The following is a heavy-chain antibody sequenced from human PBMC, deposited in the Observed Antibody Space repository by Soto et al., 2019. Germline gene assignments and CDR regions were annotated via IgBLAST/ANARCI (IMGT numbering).Heavy chain of an antibody. D-gene: IGHD6-13*01. J-gene: IGHJ4*02. CDR2: INPDGSTT. Sequence: EVQLEESGGGLVQPGGSLRLSCAACGFTFSNYWMHWVRQAPGKGLLWVSRINPDGSTTNYADSVEGRFTISRDNAKNTLYLQMNSLTGEDTAQYYCVRGTSSWYGIDYWGQGSLVTVSS. CDR1: GFTFSNYW. V-gene: IGHV3-74*01. CDR3: VRGTSSWYGIDY.